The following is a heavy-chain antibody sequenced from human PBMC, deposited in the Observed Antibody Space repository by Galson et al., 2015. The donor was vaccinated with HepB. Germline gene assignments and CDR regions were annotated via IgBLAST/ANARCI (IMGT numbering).Heavy chain of an antibody. CDR3: TRGGDYGDMDWFDP. J-gene: IGHJ5*02. Sequence: SLRLSCAASGFTFGDYAMSWFRQAPGRGLEWVGFIRSKAYGGTTEYAASVKGRFTISRDDSKSIAYLQMNSLKTEDTAVYYCTRGGDYGDMDWFDPWGQGTLVTVSS. CDR2: IRSKAYGGTT. V-gene: IGHV3-49*03. CDR1: GFTFGDYA. D-gene: IGHD4-17*01.